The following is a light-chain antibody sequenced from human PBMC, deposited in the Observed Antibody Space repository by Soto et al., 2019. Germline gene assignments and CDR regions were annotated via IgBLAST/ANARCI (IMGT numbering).Light chain of an antibody. CDR1: QSISTW. V-gene: IGKV1-5*01. Sequence: DIQMTQSPSTLSASVGDRGTITCRARQSISTWLDWYQQKPGKAPNLLIYDASSLASGVPSRFSGSGSGTELSLTISSLQPEDFASYYCQQYTSYSTFGQGTKVEIK. CDR2: DAS. CDR3: QQYTSYST. J-gene: IGKJ1*01.